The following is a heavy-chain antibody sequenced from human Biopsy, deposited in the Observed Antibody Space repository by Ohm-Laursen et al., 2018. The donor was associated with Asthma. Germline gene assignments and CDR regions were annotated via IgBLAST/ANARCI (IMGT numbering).Heavy chain of an antibody. J-gene: IGHJ3*02. V-gene: IGHV1-3*01. CDR1: GYTFINYA. CDR2: INAGNGNT. D-gene: IGHD3-9*01. CDR3: ARTYYDFLTVQVNDAFAM. Sequence: SVKVSCKASGYTFINYAIHWVRQAPGQRLEWMGWINAGNGNTKYSQKFQGRVTISRDTSASTAYMDLSSLRSEDTAVYYCARTYYDFLTVQVNDAFAMWGQGTMVTVSS.